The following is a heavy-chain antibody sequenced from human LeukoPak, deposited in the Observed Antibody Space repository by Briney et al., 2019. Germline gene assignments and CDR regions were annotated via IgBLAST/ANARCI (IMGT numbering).Heavy chain of an antibody. J-gene: IGHJ4*02. Sequence: GGSLRLSCAASGFTFSSYSMNWVRQAPGKGLEWVSSISSSSYIYYADSVKGRFTISGDNAKNSLYLQMNSLRAEDTAVYYCARDRRQGYYYDSSGYFDYWGQGTLVTVSS. V-gene: IGHV3-21*01. CDR3: ARDRRQGYYYDSSGYFDY. CDR2: ISSSSYI. D-gene: IGHD3-22*01. CDR1: GFTFSSYS.